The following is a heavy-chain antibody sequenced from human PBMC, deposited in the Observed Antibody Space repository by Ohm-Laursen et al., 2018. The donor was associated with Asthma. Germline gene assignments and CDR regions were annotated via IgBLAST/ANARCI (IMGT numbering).Heavy chain of an antibody. CDR1: GFTFNDYY. J-gene: IGHJ4*02. Sequence: SLRLSCTASGFTFNDYYMSWIRQAPGKGLEWLSYISSSGGTIYYADSVKGRFTISRDNAKKSLYLQMNSLRAEDTAVYYCARYYYDSSGYYSGVLTYLDYWGQGTLVTVSS. CDR3: ARYYYDSSGYYSGVLTYLDY. V-gene: IGHV3-11*01. D-gene: IGHD3-22*01. CDR2: ISSSGGTI.